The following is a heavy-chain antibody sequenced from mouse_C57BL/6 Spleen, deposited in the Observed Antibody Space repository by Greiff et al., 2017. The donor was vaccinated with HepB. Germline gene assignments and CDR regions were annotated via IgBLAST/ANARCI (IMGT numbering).Heavy chain of an antibody. Sequence: QVQLQQSGPELVKPGASVKISCKASGYAFSSSWMNWVKQRPGKGLEWIGRIYPGDGDTNYNGKFKGKATLTADKSSSTAYMQLSSLTSEDSAVDFCAREEAGRDAMDYWGQGTSVTVSS. J-gene: IGHJ4*01. D-gene: IGHD4-1*01. CDR1: GYAFSSSW. V-gene: IGHV1-82*01. CDR2: IYPGDGDT. CDR3: AREEAGRDAMDY.